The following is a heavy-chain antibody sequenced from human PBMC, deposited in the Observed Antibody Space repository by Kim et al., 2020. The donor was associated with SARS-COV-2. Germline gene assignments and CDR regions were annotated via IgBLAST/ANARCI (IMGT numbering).Heavy chain of an antibody. CDR3: AKEFRYYGSGSSYDAFDI. J-gene: IGHJ3*02. Sequence: GGSLRLSCAASGFTFSSYAMSWVRQAPGKGLEWVSVIYSGGSSTYYADSVKGRFTISRDNSKNTLYLQMNSLRAEDTAVYYCAKEFRYYGSGSSYDAFDIWGQGTMVTVSS. V-gene: IGHV3-23*03. CDR1: GFTFSSYA. D-gene: IGHD3-10*01. CDR2: IYSGGSST.